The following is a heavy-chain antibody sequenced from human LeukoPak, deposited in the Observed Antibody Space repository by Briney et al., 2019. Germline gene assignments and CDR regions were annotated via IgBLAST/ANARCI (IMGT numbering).Heavy chain of an antibody. CDR3: GRWGYFDSGNYFVVDY. V-gene: IGHV4-59*01. J-gene: IGHJ4*02. CDR2: IHNNGDS. D-gene: IGHD3-22*01. CDR1: GDSIRSYY. Sequence: MPSETLSLTCIVSGDSIRSYYWNWIRQAPGKALEWIGHIHNNGDSAYNFSLKSRVPISMDTSKNQFSLKLSSVTAADTAVYYCGRWGYFDSGNYFVVDYWGQGTVVTVSS.